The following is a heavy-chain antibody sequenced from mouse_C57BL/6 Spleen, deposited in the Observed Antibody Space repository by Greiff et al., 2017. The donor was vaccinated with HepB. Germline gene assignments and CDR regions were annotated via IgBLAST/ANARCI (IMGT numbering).Heavy chain of an antibody. J-gene: IGHJ3*01. CDR1: GYSITSGYY. V-gene: IGHV3-6*01. CDR3: ARDHYDYDEAAY. CDR2: ISYDGSN. Sequence: EVQLQESGPGLVKPSQSLSLTCSVTGYSITSGYYWNWIRQFPGNKLEWMGYISYDGSNNYNPSLKNRISITRDTSKNQFFLKLNSVTTEDTATYYCARDHYDYDEAAYWGQGTLVTVSA. D-gene: IGHD2-4*01.